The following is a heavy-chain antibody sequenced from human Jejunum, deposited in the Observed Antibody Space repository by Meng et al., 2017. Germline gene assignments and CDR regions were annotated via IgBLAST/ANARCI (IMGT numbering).Heavy chain of an antibody. CDR3: ARDGAVAGTTNSFDP. J-gene: IGHJ5*02. CDR1: GYTFTGYY. D-gene: IGHD6-19*01. CDR2: INPSSGT. V-gene: IGHV1-2*02. Sequence: QGQLGQSGAEVKKPGASVKVSCKASGYTFTGYYMHWVRQAPGQGLEWMGWINPSSGTNYAQKFQGRVTMTRDTSISTAYMELSSLTSDDTAVYYCARDGAVAGTTNSFDPWGQGTLVTVSS.